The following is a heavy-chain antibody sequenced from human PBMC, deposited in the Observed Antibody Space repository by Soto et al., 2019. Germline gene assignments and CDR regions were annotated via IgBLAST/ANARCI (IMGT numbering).Heavy chain of an antibody. D-gene: IGHD1-1*01. V-gene: IGHV3-23*01. CDR3: AKDRPTTTSYIHNYFDY. CDR2: ISGSGAAT. Sequence: VQLLESGGGLVRPGGSLRLSCVVSGFTLRSYAMNWVRQAPGKGLEWVAAISGSGAATYYAKSVKGRFTISRENSKNTLHLEMTGLRAEDTAVYYCAKDRPTTTSYIHNYFDYWGQGALVTVSS. CDR1: GFTLRSYA. J-gene: IGHJ4*02.